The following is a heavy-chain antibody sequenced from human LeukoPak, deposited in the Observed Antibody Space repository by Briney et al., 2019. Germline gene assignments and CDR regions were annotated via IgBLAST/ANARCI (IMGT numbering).Heavy chain of an antibody. CDR2: ISSSGSTI. D-gene: IGHD4-17*01. CDR3: VRNDGDNAFDI. Sequence: GGSLRLSCAASGFTFSDYYMSWIRQAPGKGLEWVSYISSSGSTIYYADSVKGRFTISRDNAKNSLYMQMNNLRAEDTAVYYCVRNDGDNAFDIWGRGTKVTVSS. J-gene: IGHJ3*02. V-gene: IGHV3-11*04. CDR1: GFTFSDYY.